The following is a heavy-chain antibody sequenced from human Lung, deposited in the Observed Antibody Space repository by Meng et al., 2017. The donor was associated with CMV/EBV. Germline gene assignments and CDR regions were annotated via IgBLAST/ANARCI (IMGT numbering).Heavy chain of an antibody. D-gene: IGHD2-2*01. J-gene: IGHJ4*02. V-gene: IGHV3-13*01. CDR3: ARDLRVIAVLLAAPGAFDC. Sequence: GESXKISCAASGFTFSSNDMHWVRQTTGKGLEWVSAIGTAGDTYYPGSVKGRFTISRENAKNSFYLQMNSLRAGDTAVYYCARDLRVIAVLLAAPGAFDCWXQGTLVTVSS. CDR2: IGTAGDT. CDR1: GFTFSSND.